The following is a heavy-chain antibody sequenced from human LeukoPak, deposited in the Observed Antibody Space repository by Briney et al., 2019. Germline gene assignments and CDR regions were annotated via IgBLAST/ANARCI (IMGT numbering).Heavy chain of an antibody. J-gene: IGHJ5*02. CDR2: INWNGGST. CDR1: GFTFDDYG. CDR3: AKDKRSSSDVWFDP. V-gene: IGHV3-20*04. Sequence: GGSLRLSCTASGFTFDDYGMSWVRQAPGKGLEWVSAINWNGGSTGYADSVKGRFTISRDNSKNTLYLQMNSLRAEDTAVYYCAKDKRSSSDVWFDPWGQGTLVTVSS. D-gene: IGHD6-6*01.